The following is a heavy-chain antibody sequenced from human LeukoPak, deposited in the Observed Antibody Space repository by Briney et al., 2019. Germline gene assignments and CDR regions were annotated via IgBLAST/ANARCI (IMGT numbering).Heavy chain of an antibody. V-gene: IGHV3-7*01. D-gene: IGHD6-13*01. CDR1: GFTFSSYW. CDR3: ARGTSYSSSFYWFDP. Sequence: GGSLRLSCAASGFTFSSYWTGWVRQAPGKGLEWVANIKQDGSEKYYVDSVKGRFTISRDNAKNSLYLQMNSLRAEDTAVYYCARGTSYSSSFYWFDPWGQETLVTVSS. CDR2: IKQDGSEK. J-gene: IGHJ5*02.